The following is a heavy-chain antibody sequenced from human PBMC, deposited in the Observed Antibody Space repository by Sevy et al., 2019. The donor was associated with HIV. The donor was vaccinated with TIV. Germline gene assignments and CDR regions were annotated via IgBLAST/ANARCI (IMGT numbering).Heavy chain of an antibody. CDR1: GFTVSSNY. CDR3: ASEDIVLGEGNYYGMDV. D-gene: IGHD2-15*01. Sequence: GGSLRLSCAASGFTVSSNYMSWVRQAPGKGLEWVSVIYSGGRTYYADSVKGRFTISRDNSQKTVYLQMNSLRAEETAVYCCASEDIVLGEGNYYGMDVWGQGTTVTVSS. J-gene: IGHJ6*02. V-gene: IGHV3-53*01. CDR2: IYSGGRT.